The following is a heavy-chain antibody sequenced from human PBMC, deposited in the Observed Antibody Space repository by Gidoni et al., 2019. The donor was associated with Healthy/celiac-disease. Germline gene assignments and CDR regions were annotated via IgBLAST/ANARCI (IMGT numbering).Heavy chain of an antibody. CDR2: ISWNSGSI. D-gene: IGHD3-3*01. J-gene: IGHJ3*02. V-gene: IGHV3-9*01. CDR3: AKDMVGEEGLGAFDI. Sequence: EVQLVESGGGLVQPGRSLRLSCAASGFTFDDYAMHWVRQAPGKGLEWVSGISWNSGSIGYADSVKGRFTISRDNAKNSLYLQMNSLRAEDTALYYCAKDMVGEEGLGAFDIWGQGTMVTVSS. CDR1: GFTFDDYA.